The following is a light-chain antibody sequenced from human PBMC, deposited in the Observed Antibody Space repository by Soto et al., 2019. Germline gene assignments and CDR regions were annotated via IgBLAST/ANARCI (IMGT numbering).Light chain of an antibody. Sequence: ESVLTQSPGTLSLSPGERATLSCRASQSVSSSYLACCQQKPGQAPRLLIYGASSRATGIPDRFSGSGSGTDFTLTISRLEPEDFAVYYCQQYGSSLITFGQGTRLEIK. CDR3: QQYGSSLIT. J-gene: IGKJ5*01. CDR1: QSVSSSY. V-gene: IGKV3-20*01. CDR2: GAS.